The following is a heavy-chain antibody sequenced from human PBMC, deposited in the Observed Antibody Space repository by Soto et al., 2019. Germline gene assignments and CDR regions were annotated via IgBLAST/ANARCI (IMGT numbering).Heavy chain of an antibody. D-gene: IGHD1-1*01. V-gene: IGHV1-8*01. CDR1: GYTFTSYD. CDR2: MNPNSGNT. CDR3: ARAEVDWNDGQGWFDP. Sequence: QVQLVQSGAEVKKPGASVKVSCKASGYTFTSYDINWVRQATGQGLEWMGWMNPNSGNTGYAQKFQGRGTMTXXTXIXXGYREPSSTRSEATAVYYCARAEVDWNDGQGWFDPWGQGTLVTVSS. J-gene: IGHJ5*02.